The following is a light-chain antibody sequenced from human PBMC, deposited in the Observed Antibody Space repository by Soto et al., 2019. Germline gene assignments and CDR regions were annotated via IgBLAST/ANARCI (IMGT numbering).Light chain of an antibody. CDR2: KAS. V-gene: IGKV1-5*03. CDR3: QQYNSYPLT. J-gene: IGKJ4*01. Sequence: DIQMTQSPSTLSASVGDRVTITSRASQSISSWLAWYQQKPGKAPNLLIYKASSLESGVPSRFSGSGSGTEFTLTISSLHPDDFATYYCQQYNSYPLTFGGGTKVEIK. CDR1: QSISSW.